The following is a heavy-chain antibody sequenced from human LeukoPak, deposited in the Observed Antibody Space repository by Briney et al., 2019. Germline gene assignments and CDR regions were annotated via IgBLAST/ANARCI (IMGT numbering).Heavy chain of an antibody. V-gene: IGHV3-30*02. Sequence: GGSLRLSCAASGFTFSSYGMHWVRQAPGKGLEWVAFIRYDGSNKYYADSVKGRFTISRDNSKNTLYLQMNSLRAEDTAVYYCAKNPLGVRGLPWFDPWGQGTLVTVSS. J-gene: IGHJ5*02. CDR3: AKNPLGVRGLPWFDP. D-gene: IGHD3-10*01. CDR2: IRYDGSNK. CDR1: GFTFSSYG.